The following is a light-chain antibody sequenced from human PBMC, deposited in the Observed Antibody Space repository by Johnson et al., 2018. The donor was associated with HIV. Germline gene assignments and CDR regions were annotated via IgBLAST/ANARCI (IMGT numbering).Light chain of an antibody. CDR3: GTWDSSLLAYV. Sequence: QSVLTQPPSVSAAPGQKVTISCSGSSSNIGKNYVSWYQQLPGTAPKLLIYDNNKRPSGIPDRFSGSKSGTSATLGITGLQTGDEAGYYCGTWDSSLLAYVFETGTKVTVL. CDR2: DNN. V-gene: IGLV1-51*01. J-gene: IGLJ1*01. CDR1: SSNIGKNY.